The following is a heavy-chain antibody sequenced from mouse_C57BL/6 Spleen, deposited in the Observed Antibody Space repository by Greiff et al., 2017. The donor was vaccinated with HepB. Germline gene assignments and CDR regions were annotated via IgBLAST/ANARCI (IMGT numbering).Heavy chain of an antibody. D-gene: IGHD2-5*01. Sequence: DVKLVESGGDLVKPGGSLKLSCAASGFTFSSYGMSWVRQTPDKRLEWVATISSGGSYTYYPDSVKGRFTISRDNAKNTLYLQMSSLKSEDTAMYYCARHNSNYGFAYWGQGTLVTVSA. CDR1: GFTFSSYG. CDR3: ARHNSNYGFAY. V-gene: IGHV5-6*02. J-gene: IGHJ3*01. CDR2: ISSGGSYT.